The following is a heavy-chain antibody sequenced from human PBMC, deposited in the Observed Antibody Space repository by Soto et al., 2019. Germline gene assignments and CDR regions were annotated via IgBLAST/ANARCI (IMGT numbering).Heavy chain of an antibody. D-gene: IGHD3-22*01. Sequence: SVKVSCKASGGTFSSYAISWVRQAPGQGLEWMGGIIPIFGTANYAQKFQGRVTITADESTSTAYMELSSLRSEDTAVYYCARSNSSGYYCCDYWGQGTLVTVSS. CDR1: GGTFSSYA. J-gene: IGHJ4*02. V-gene: IGHV1-69*13. CDR3: ARSNSSGYYCCDY. CDR2: IIPIFGTA.